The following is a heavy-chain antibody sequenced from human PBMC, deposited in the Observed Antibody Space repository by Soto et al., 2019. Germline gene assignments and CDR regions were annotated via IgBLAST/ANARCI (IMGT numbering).Heavy chain of an antibody. V-gene: IGHV4-4*02. Sequence: QVQLQESGPRLVEPSGTLSLTCAVSGASISNTNWWSWVRQPPGKGLEWIGEIYHSGTTNCDPSLKSRVTISVDKSKNQFSLKLSSVTAADTAVYYCAIPGAGDFDYWGQGTLVTVSS. J-gene: IGHJ4*02. CDR3: AIPGAGDFDY. CDR2: IYHSGTT. CDR1: GASISNTNW. D-gene: IGHD6-13*01.